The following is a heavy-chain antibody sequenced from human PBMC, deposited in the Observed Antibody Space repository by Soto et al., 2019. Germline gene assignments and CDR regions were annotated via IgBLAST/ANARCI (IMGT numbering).Heavy chain of an antibody. V-gene: IGHV1-2*02. J-gene: IGHJ6*02. D-gene: IGHD3-3*01. Sequence: QVQLVQSRAEVKKTGASVKVSCKASGYTFTGYYMHWVRQAPGQGLEWMGGINPNSGGTNYAQKFQRRVTMTRETSISTAYMALSSLRSDDTAGYYCARAPNFWSGYFVSVLAGVDVWGQGTTVTVSS. CDR2: INPNSGGT. CDR3: ARAPNFWSGYFVSVLAGVDV. CDR1: GYTFTGYY.